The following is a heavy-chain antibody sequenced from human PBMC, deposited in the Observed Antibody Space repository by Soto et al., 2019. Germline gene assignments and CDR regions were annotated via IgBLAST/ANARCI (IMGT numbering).Heavy chain of an antibody. Sequence: QVQLGQSGAEVKKPGSSVKVSCKASGGTFSSYTISWVRQAPGQGLEWMGRIIPILGIANYAQKFQGRVTITADKSTSTAYMELSSLRSEDTAVYYCASLMSSGYYYGMDVWGQGTTVTVSS. J-gene: IGHJ6*02. D-gene: IGHD3-10*01. CDR3: ASLMSSGYYYGMDV. V-gene: IGHV1-69*02. CDR2: IIPILGIA. CDR1: GGTFSSYT.